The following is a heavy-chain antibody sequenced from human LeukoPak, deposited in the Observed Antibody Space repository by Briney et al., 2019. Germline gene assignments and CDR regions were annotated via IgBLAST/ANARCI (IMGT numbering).Heavy chain of an antibody. CDR1: GFTFSSFA. J-gene: IGHJ4*02. V-gene: IGHV3-23*01. Sequence: PGGSLRLSCAASGFTFSSFATSWVRQAPGKGLEWVSAIGGSGGSPYYADSVKGRFTISRDNSKNTLYLQVNSLRAEDTAVYYCAKGRAVAGPIPVDYWGQGTLVTVSS. CDR3: AKGRAVAGPIPVDY. D-gene: IGHD6-19*01. CDR2: IGGSGGSP.